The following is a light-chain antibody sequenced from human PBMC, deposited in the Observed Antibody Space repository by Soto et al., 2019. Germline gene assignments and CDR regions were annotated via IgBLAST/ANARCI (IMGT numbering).Light chain of an antibody. CDR2: LEGSGSY. CDR1: SGHSSYI. CDR3: ETWDSNTHWV. V-gene: IGLV4-60*03. J-gene: IGLJ3*02. Sequence: QSVLTQSSSASASLGSSVKLTCTLSSGHSSYIIAWHQQQPGKAPRYLMKLEGSGSYNKGSGVPDRFSGSSSGADRYLTISNLQSEDEADYYCETWDSNTHWVFGGGTKVTVL.